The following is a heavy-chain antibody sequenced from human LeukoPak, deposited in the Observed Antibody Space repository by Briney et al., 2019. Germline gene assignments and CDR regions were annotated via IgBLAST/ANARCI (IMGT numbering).Heavy chain of an antibody. V-gene: IGHV3-23*01. J-gene: IGHJ4*02. CDR2: ISGSGGST. CDR1: GLTFSSYA. D-gene: IGHD6-19*01. CDR3: AKARSGWYGVEDY. Sequence: GGSLRLSCAASGLTFSSYAMSWVRQAPGKGLEWVSAISGSGGSTYYADSVKGRFTISRDNSKNTLYLQMNSLRAEDTAVYYCAKARSGWYGVEDYWGQGTLVTVSS.